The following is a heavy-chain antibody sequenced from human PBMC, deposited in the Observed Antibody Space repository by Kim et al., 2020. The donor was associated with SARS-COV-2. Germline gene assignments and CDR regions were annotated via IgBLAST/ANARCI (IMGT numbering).Heavy chain of an antibody. D-gene: IGHD5-18*01. Sequence: GGSLRLSCVASGFSFSTYAIHWVRQAPGKGLDWVAVIWSDGNYKFRADSMKGRFTISRDNSENTLYLQMNSLRDEDTAVYYCARDGYGRLDYWGQGTLVTVSS. CDR3: ARDGYGRLDY. V-gene: IGHV3-33*01. CDR1: GFSFSTYA. J-gene: IGHJ4*02. CDR2: IWSDGNYK.